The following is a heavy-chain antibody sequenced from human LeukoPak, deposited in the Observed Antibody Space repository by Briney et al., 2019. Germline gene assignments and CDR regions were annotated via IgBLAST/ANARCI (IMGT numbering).Heavy chain of an antibody. CDR1: GFTFDDYG. V-gene: IGHV3-20*04. CDR3: ARDSPHYFDSSGDYVSDY. CDR2: INWSGGRT. J-gene: IGHJ4*02. D-gene: IGHD3-22*01. Sequence: PGGSLRLSCAASGFTFDDYGMSWVRQAPGKGLERVSGINWSGGRTGYADSVKGRFTISRDNAKNSLYLQMSSLKVEDTAVYYCARDSPHYFDSSGDYVSDYWGQGALVTVSS.